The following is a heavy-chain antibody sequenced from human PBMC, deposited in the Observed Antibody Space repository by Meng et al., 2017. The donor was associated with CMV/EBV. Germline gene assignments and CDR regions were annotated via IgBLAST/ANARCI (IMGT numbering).Heavy chain of an antibody. J-gene: IGHJ6*02. Sequence: SETLSLPCTVSGGSISTYYWSWIRQPPGKGLEWIGYIYYSGSTNYNPSLKSRVTISVDTSKNQFSLKLSSVTAADTAVYYCARVRISCSSTSCYRGGYYYGMDVWGQGTTVTVSS. V-gene: IGHV4-59*01. CDR3: ARVRISCSSTSCYRGGYYYGMDV. CDR2: IYYSGST. CDR1: GGSISTYY. D-gene: IGHD2-2*02.